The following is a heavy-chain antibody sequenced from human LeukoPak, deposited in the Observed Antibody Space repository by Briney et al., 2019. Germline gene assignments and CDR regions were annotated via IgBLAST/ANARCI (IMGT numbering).Heavy chain of an antibody. Sequence: GGSLRLSCAASGFTISNNYIRWLRQAPGKGLEWVSHINRDGSRTTYADSVKGRFTISRDNAKNTVYLQMNSLRAEDTALYFCVRSLTGTDDYWGQGTLVTVSS. D-gene: IGHD3-9*01. J-gene: IGHJ4*02. CDR2: INRDGSRT. CDR3: VRSLTGTDDY. CDR1: GFTISNNY. V-gene: IGHV3-74*01.